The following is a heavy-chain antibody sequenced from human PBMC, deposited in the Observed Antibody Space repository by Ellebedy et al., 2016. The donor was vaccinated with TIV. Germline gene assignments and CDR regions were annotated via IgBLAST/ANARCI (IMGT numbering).Heavy chain of an antibody. CDR2: INNDATST. CDR1: GFTFSVYW. Sequence: GESLKISXAASGFTFSVYWMHWVRQAPGKGLVWVSRINNDATSTTYADSVRGRFIISRDNAKNTLYLQMNSLRVEDTAVYYCARVDWLVDSWGQGILVTVSS. D-gene: IGHD3-9*01. CDR3: ARVDWLVDS. V-gene: IGHV3-74*03. J-gene: IGHJ5*01.